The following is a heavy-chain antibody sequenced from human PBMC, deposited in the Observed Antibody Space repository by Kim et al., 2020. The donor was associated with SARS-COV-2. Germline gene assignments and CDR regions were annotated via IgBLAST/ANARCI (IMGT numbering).Heavy chain of an antibody. CDR3: ARRSRGDGSPGY. V-gene: IGHV4-39*01. J-gene: IGHJ4*02. Sequence: YCNPSITSRVTISVDTSKKQFSLQLTSVTAADTDVYYCARRSRGDGSPGYWGQGTLVTVSS. D-gene: IGHD3-16*01.